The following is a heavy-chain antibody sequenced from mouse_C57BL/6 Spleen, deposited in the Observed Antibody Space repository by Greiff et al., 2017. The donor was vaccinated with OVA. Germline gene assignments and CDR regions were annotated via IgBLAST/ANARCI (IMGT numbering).Heavy chain of an antibody. Sequence: EVMLVESGGGLVKPGGSLKLSCAASGFTFSSYAMSWVRQTPEKRLEWVATISDGGSYTYYPDNVQGRFTISRDNAKNNLYLQMSHLKSEDTAMYYCARDLRGFDFFDYWGQGTTLTVSS. CDR3: ARDLRGFDFFDY. D-gene: IGHD3-2*02. CDR1: GFTFSSYA. CDR2: ISDGGSYT. J-gene: IGHJ2*01. V-gene: IGHV5-4*01.